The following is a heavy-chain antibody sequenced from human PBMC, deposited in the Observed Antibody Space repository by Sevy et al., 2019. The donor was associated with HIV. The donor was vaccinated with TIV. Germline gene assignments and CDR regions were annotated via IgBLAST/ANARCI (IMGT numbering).Heavy chain of an antibody. J-gene: IGHJ4*02. CDR3: ARGWVMFDS. D-gene: IGHD6-13*01. V-gene: IGHV1-2*02. Sequence: ASVKVSCKASGYTFTDYYLHWLRQAPGQGLEWVGYINPKSGVTNYPRKFRGRVTVTADTSLGTVYMEVRSLRSDDTALYYCARGWVMFDSWGQGTLVTVSS. CDR1: GYTFTDYY. CDR2: INPKSGVT.